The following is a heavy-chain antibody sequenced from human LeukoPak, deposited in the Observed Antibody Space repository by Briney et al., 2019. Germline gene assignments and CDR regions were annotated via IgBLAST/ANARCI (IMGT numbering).Heavy chain of an antibody. Sequence: GGSLRLSCAASGFTFSSYSTNWVRQAPGKGLEWVAFIRYGGNNKYYADSVKGRFTISRDNSKNTVYLQMNSLRAEDTAVYYCAKDTGIVAFQHWGQGTLVTVSS. CDR3: AKDTGIVAFQH. V-gene: IGHV3-30*02. D-gene: IGHD2-15*01. CDR1: GFTFSSYS. J-gene: IGHJ1*01. CDR2: IRYGGNNK.